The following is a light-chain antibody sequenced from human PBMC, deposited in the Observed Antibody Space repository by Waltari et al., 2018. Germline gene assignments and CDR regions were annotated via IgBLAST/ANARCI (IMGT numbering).Light chain of an antibody. J-gene: IGKJ1*01. CDR3: QQYVSLPAT. Sequence: EIVLTQSPGTLSLSPGDRAILSCRASPGVSKYLAWYQQKPGQAPRLLIFGASSRATGIPDRFSGSGSGTDLSLTISRVEPEDFAVYYCQQYVSLPATFGQGTKVEIE. CDR2: GAS. V-gene: IGKV3-20*01. CDR1: PGVSKY.